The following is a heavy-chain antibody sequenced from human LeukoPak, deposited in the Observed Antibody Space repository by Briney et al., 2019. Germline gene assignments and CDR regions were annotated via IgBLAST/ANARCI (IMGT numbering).Heavy chain of an antibody. J-gene: IGHJ4*02. V-gene: IGHV3-7*05. CDR3: ARRGTSSSWAHFDY. CDR1: GFTFSSYW. Sequence: GGSLRLSCAASGFTFSSYWMTWGRQAPRKGLEWVAKIKQDGSEKYYMDSVKGRFTISRDNAKNSLYLQMNSLGAEDPAVYYCARRGTSSSWAHFDYWGQGTLVTVSS. CDR2: IKQDGSEK. D-gene: IGHD6-13*01.